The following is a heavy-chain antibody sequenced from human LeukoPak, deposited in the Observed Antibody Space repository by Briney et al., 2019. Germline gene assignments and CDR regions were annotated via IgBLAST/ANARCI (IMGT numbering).Heavy chain of an antibody. CDR1: GFTVRSNY. CDR3: ARGGVVFTSYFDY. J-gene: IGHJ4*02. Sequence: PGGSLRLSCAVSGFTVRSNYMSWVRQAPGKGLEWVSVIYSGGSTYYADSVRGRFTISRDNSKNTLYLQMNSLRAEDTAVYYCARGGVVFTSYFDYWGQGTLVTVSS. V-gene: IGHV3-53*01. CDR2: IYSGGST. D-gene: IGHD3-22*01.